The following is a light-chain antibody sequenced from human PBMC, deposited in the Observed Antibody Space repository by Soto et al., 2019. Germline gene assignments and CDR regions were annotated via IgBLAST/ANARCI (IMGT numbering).Light chain of an antibody. CDR2: AAS. V-gene: IGKV1-6*01. J-gene: IGKJ4*01. CDR1: QAIRND. Sequence: IQLTQSPSSLSASVGDRVTITCRASQAIRNDLVWFQQKPGKAPILLIYAASTLQSGVPPRFRGSGSGTDFTLTISRLQAEDFETYYCLQDYTYPRTFGGGTKVDIK. CDR3: LQDYTYPRT.